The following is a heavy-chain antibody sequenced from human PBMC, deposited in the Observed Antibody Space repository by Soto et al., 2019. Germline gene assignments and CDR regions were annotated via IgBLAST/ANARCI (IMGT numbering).Heavy chain of an antibody. J-gene: IGHJ4*02. CDR3: ARAGATVTMQFDN. Sequence: ASVKVSCKASGYTFTNYGISWVRQAPGQGLEWMGWISADNGNTEYEQKFQGRVTMTTDTSTSTAYMDLRSLRSDDTAVYYCARAGATVTMQFDNWGQGTPVTVSS. D-gene: IGHD4-17*01. CDR2: ISADNGNT. CDR1: GYTFTNYG. V-gene: IGHV1-18*01.